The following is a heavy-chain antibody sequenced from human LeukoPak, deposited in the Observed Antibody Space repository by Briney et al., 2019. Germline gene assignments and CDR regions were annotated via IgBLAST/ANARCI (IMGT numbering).Heavy chain of an antibody. D-gene: IGHD2-8*01. CDR3: ARGLVPRSRGPYFDY. CDR2: INHSGSN. CDR1: GGSFSGYY. J-gene: IGHJ4*02. Sequence: SETLSLTCAVYGGSFSGYYWSWVRQPPGKGLEWIGEINHSGSNNYNPSLKSRVTISVDTSKNQFSLKLSSVTAADTAVYYCARGLVPRSRGPYFDYWGQGTLVTVSS. V-gene: IGHV4-34*01.